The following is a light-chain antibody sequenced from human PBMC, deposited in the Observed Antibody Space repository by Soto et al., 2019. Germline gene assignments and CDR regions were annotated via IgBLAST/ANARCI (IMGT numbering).Light chain of an antibody. CDR1: QSISSW. CDR2: KAS. V-gene: IGKV1-5*03. CDR3: QQYGT. J-gene: IGKJ1*01. Sequence: DIQMTQSPSTLSASVGDRVTITCRASQSISSWLAWYQQKPGKAPKLLIYKASTLASGVPSRFSGSGSGTEFTLTINRLQPDDFATYYCQQYGTFGQGTKVDIK.